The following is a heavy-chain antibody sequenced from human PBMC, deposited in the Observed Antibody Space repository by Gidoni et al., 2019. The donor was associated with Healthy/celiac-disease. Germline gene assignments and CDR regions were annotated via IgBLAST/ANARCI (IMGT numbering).Heavy chain of an antibody. CDR2: ISGSGGST. J-gene: IGHJ4*02. D-gene: IGHD3-22*01. CDR1: GFTFSSYA. V-gene: IGHV3-23*01. Sequence: EVQLLESGGGLVQPGGSLRLSCAASGFTFSSYAMSWVRQAPGKGLEWVSAISGSGGSTYYADSVKGRFTISRDNSKNTLYLQMNSLRAEDTAVYYCAKDYYDSSGYPVGYFDYWGQGTLVTVSS. CDR3: AKDYYDSSGYPVGYFDY.